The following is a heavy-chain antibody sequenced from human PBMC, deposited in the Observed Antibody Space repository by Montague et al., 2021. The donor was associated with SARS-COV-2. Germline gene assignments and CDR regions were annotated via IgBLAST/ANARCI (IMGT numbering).Heavy chain of an antibody. Sequence: SETRSLTCAVYGGSFSGYYWSWIRQPPGKGLEWIGEINHSGSTNYNPSLKSRVTISVDTSKNQFSLKLSSVTAADTAVYYCTREGYQVLWSDYYYGMTSGAKGPRSPSP. J-gene: IGHJ6*02. V-gene: IGHV4-34*01. CDR1: GGSFSGYY. CDR2: INHSGST. CDR3: TREGYQVLWSDYYYGMTS. D-gene: IGHD2-2*01.